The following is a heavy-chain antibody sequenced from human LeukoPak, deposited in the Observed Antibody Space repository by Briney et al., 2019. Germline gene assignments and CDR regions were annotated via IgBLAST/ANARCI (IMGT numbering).Heavy chain of an antibody. Sequence: GGSLRLSCAASGFTFSSYSMNWVRQAPGKGLEWVASISSSRSYKYYADSVKGRFTISRDNAKNSLYLQMTSLRAEDTAVYSCARDLLTSRWYYFDYSGQGTLFSLSS. CDR3: ARDLLTSRWYYFDY. CDR2: ISSSRSYK. J-gene: IGHJ4*02. V-gene: IGHV3-21*01. D-gene: IGHD6-19*01. CDR1: GFTFSSYS.